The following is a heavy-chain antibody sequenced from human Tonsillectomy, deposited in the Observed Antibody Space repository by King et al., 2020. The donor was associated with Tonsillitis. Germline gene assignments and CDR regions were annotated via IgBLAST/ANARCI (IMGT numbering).Heavy chain of an antibody. CDR2: ISSSSSYI. CDR3: ARDGDYGGNPYGLLDY. V-gene: IGHV3-21*01. Sequence: QLVQSGGGLVKPGGSLRLSCAASGFTFSSYSMNWVRQAPGKGLEWVSSISSSSSYIYYADSVKGRFTISRDNAKNSLYLQMNSLRAEDTAVYYCARDGDYGGNPYGLLDYWGQGTLVTVSS. CDR1: GFTFSSYS. D-gene: IGHD4-23*01. J-gene: IGHJ4*02.